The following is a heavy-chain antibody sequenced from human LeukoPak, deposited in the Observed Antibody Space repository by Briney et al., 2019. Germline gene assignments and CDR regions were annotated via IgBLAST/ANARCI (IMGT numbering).Heavy chain of an antibody. CDR3: ARDGCSSTSCREAFDI. V-gene: IGHV4-38-2*02. Sequence: SETLSLTCTVSGYSISSGYYWGWIRQPPGKGLEWIGSIYHSGSTYYNPSLKSRVTISVDTSKNQFSLKLSSVTAADTAVYYCARDGCSSTSCREAFDIWCQGTMVTVSS. J-gene: IGHJ3*02. CDR1: GYSISSGYY. D-gene: IGHD2-2*01. CDR2: IYHSGST.